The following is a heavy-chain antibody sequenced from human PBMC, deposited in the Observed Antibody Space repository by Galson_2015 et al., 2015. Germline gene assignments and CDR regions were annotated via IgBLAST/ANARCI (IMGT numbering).Heavy chain of an antibody. CDR3: AIDRTSSSGRYYYYYYVMDV. V-gene: IGHV1-69*13. D-gene: IGHD6-13*01. Sequence: SVKVSCQASGGTFSSYAISWVRQAPGKGLEWMGGIIPIFGTANYEQKFQGRVTITADESKSTAYMELSSLRSEDTAVYYCAIDRTSSSGRYYYYYYVMDVWGQGTTVTVSS. CDR2: IIPIFGTA. J-gene: IGHJ6*02. CDR1: GGTFSSYA.